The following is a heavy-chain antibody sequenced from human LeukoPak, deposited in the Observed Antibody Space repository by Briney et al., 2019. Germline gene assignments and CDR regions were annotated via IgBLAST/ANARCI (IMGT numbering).Heavy chain of an antibody. CDR3: ARDGLTYCGGDCYSTY. D-gene: IGHD2-21*02. J-gene: IGHJ4*02. V-gene: IGHV1-18*01. Sequence: ASVKVSCKASGYTFTSYGISWVRQAPGQGLEWTGWISAYNGNTNYAQKLQGRVTMTTDTSTSTAYMELRSLRSDDTAVYYCARDGLTYCGGDCYSTYWGQGTLVTVSS. CDR1: GYTFTSYG. CDR2: ISAYNGNT.